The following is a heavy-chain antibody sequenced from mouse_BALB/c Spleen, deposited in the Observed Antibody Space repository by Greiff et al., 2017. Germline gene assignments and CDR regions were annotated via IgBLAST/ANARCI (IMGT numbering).Heavy chain of an antibody. CDR3: ARGGVGLRRGYYAMDY. Sequence: QVQLKQSAAELARPGASVKMSCKASGYTFTSYTMHWVKQRPGQGLEWIGYINPSSGYTEYNQKFKDKTTLTADKSSSTAYMQLSSLTSEDSAVYYCARGGVGLRRGYYAMDYWGQGTSVTVSS. D-gene: IGHD2-2*01. V-gene: IGHV1-4*02. J-gene: IGHJ4*01. CDR1: GYTFTSYT. CDR2: INPSSGYT.